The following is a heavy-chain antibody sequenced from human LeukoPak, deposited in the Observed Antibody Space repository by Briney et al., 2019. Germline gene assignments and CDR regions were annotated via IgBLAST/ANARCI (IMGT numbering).Heavy chain of an antibody. CDR2: INHSGST. V-gene: IGHV4-34*01. Sequence: SETLSLTCAVYGGSFSGYYWSWIRQPPGKGLEWIGEINHSGSTNYNPSLKRRVTISVDTSKNQFSLKLSSVTAADTAVYYCARGPGSSIAARLHDYWGQGTLVTVSS. J-gene: IGHJ4*02. D-gene: IGHD6-6*01. CDR1: GGSFSGYY. CDR3: ARGPGSSIAARLHDY.